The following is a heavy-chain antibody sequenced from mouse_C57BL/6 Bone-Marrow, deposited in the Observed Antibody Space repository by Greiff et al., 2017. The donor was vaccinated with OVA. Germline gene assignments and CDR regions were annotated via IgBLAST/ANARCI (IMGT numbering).Heavy chain of an antibody. CDR2: ISNGGGST. D-gene: IGHD2-1*01. Sequence: LQQSGGGLVQPGGSLKLSCAASGFTFSDYYMYWVRQTPEKRLEWVAYISNGGGSTYYPDTVKGRFTISRDHAKNTLYLQMSRLKSEDTAMYYCARSPSYGNYGYFDVWGTGTTVTVSS. V-gene: IGHV5-12*01. CDR3: ARSPSYGNYGYFDV. J-gene: IGHJ1*03. CDR1: GFTFSDYY.